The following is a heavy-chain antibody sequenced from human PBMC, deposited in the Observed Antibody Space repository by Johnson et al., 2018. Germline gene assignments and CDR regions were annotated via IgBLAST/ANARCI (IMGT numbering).Heavy chain of an antibody. CDR3: ARDSYEVTTAYYMDV. J-gene: IGHJ6*03. Sequence: VQLQESGPGLVXPSETLSLSCTVSGGSISSYYWNWIRQPPGKGLEWIGYIYYSGSTHYNPSLKRRVTISVDTSKSQLSLKLNSVTAADTAVYYWARDSYEVTTAYYMDVWGKGTTVTVSS. V-gene: IGHV4-59*01. D-gene: IGHD4-11*01. CDR1: GGSISSYY. CDR2: IYYSGST.